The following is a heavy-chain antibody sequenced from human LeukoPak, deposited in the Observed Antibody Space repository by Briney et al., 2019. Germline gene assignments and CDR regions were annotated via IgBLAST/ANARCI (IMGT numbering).Heavy chain of an antibody. CDR2: LYTGGET. J-gene: IGHJ4*02. CDR3: ARVLRYDFWSAYYFDY. D-gene: IGHD3-3*01. CDR1: GFNVSNNY. Sequence: GGSLRLSCAASGFNVSNNYMIWVRQAPGKGLEWVSLLYTGGETNYADSVKGRFTISRDNSKNTVSLQMNSLRAEDTAVYYCARVLRYDFWSAYYFDYWGQGTLVTVSS. V-gene: IGHV3-53*01.